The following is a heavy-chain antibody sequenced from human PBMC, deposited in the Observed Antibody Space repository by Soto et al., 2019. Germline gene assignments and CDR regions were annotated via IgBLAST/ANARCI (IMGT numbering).Heavy chain of an antibody. CDR2: INHSGST. V-gene: IGHV4-34*01. J-gene: IGHJ6*02. CDR1: GGSFSGYY. CDR3: ARGYCSSTSCYDTLYYYYYGMDV. Sequence: QVQLQQWGAGLLKPSETLSLTCAVYGGSFSGYYWSWIRQPPGKGLEWSGEINHSGSTNYNPSLKSRVTISVDTSEHQFSLTLSSVTAADTAVYYCARGYCSSTSCYDTLYYYYYGMDVWGQGTTVTVSS. D-gene: IGHD2-2*01.